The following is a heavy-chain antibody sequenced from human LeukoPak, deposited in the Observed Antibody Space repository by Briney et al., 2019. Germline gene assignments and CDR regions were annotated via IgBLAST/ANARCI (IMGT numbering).Heavy chain of an antibody. Sequence: SETLSLTCTVSGGSISSYYWSWIRQPPGKGLEWIGYIYYSGSTNYNPSLKSRVTISVDTSKNQFSLKLSSVTAADTAVYYCARVPYGAGAFDIWGQGTMVTVSS. V-gene: IGHV4-59*01. CDR2: IYYSGST. J-gene: IGHJ3*02. CDR1: GGSISSYY. CDR3: ARVPYGAGAFDI. D-gene: IGHD4-17*01.